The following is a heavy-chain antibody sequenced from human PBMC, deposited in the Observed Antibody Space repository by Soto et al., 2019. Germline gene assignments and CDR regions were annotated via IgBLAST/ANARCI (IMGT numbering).Heavy chain of an antibody. D-gene: IGHD2-21*01. CDR1: GGSISSGGYY. CDR3: AASCVCCGGFNYYGMDV. V-gene: IGHV4-31*03. J-gene: IGHJ6*02. Sequence: SETLSLTCTVSGGSISSGGYYWSWIRQHPGKGLEWIGYIYYSGSTYYDPSLKSRVTISVDTSKNQFSLKLSSATAADTAVYYCAASCVCCGGFNYYGMDVWGQGTTVTVSS. CDR2: IYYSGST.